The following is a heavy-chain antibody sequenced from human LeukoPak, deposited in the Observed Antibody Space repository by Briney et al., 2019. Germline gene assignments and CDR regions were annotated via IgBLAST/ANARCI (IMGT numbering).Heavy chain of an antibody. D-gene: IGHD6-13*01. J-gene: IGHJ5*02. Sequence: SETLSLTCTVSGGSISSYYWSWIRQPAGKGLEWIGRIYMSGSTNYNPSLKSRVTISVDTSKNQFSLKLSSVTAADTAVYYCARGRRSSSWYGSRVDWFDPWGQGTLVTVSS. V-gene: IGHV4-4*07. CDR1: GGSISSYY. CDR2: IYMSGST. CDR3: ARGRRSSSWYGSRVDWFDP.